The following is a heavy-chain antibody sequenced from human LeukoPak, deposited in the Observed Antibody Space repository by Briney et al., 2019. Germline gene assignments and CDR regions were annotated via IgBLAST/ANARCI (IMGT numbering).Heavy chain of an antibody. Sequence: PSETLSLTCTVSGYSISSGYYWGWIRQPPGKGLEWIGSIYHSGSTYYNPSLKSRVTISIDTSKNQFSLKLSSVTAADTAVYYCARDGGDLATTTDYWGQGTLVTVSS. CDR2: IYHSGST. CDR1: GYSISSGYY. V-gene: IGHV4-38-2*02. D-gene: IGHD5-24*01. CDR3: ARDGGDLATTTDY. J-gene: IGHJ4*02.